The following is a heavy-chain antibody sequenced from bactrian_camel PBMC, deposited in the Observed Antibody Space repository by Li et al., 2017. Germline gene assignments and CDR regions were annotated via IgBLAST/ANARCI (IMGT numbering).Heavy chain of an antibody. D-gene: IGHD2*01. Sequence: HVQLVESGGGSVQAGGSLKLSCVGSEYIFRHCGMAWFRQAPGNEREVIAAFDRDGGTTYADSVKGRFTISEDNVKNILYLQMNSVKPADTAMYYCAAVGSLICAYYDGGYYVPVTKYKYWGQGTQVTVS. CDR3: AAVGSLICAYYDGGYYVPVTKYKY. CDR1: EYIFRHCG. CDR2: FDRDGGT. V-gene: IGHV3S53*01. J-gene: IGHJ4*01.